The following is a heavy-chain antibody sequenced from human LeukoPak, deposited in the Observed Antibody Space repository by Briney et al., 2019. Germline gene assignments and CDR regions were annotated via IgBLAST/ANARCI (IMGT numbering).Heavy chain of an antibody. J-gene: IGHJ4*02. V-gene: IGHV4-4*07. CDR2: IYTSGGT. D-gene: IGHD3-10*01. Sequence: SETLSHTRTFSGGSIYNFYWHWIRQPAGKGLEWIGRIYTSGGTKYNPSLKSRVSMSVDTSKNQFSLRLYSVTAADTAVYYCARGNAVDILRGAYDFWGRGTLVTVSS. CDR1: GGSIYNFY. CDR3: ARGNAVDILRGAYDF.